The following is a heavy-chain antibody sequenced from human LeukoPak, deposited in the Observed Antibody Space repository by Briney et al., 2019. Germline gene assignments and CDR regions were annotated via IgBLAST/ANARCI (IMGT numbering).Heavy chain of an antibody. CDR3: ARGDYGDLWALDL. D-gene: IGHD4-17*01. Sequence: GRSLRLSCAASGFTVSNHYMSWVRQAPGKGPEWVSVLYSGGSIYYADSVRGRLTISRDNSKNTLYLQMNSLRVEDTAVYYCARGDYGDLWALDLWGQGTLVTVSS. V-gene: IGHV3-53*01. CDR2: LYSGGSI. CDR1: GFTVSNHY. J-gene: IGHJ4*02.